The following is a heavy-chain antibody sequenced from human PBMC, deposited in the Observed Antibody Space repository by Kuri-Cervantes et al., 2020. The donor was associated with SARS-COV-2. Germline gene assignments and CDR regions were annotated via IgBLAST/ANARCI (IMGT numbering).Heavy chain of an antibody. CDR1: GFTFSSYG. D-gene: IGHD1-26*01. CDR2: ISYDGSNK. J-gene: IGHJ4*02. Sequence: GESLKISCAASGFTFSSYGVHWVRQDPGEGLEWVAVISYDGSNKYYADSVKGRFTISRDNSKNTLYLQMNSLRAEDTAVYYCAKGYSGSYTAHMKTHRAFDYWGQGTLVTVSS. V-gene: IGHV3-30*18. CDR3: AKGYSGSYTAHMKTHRAFDY.